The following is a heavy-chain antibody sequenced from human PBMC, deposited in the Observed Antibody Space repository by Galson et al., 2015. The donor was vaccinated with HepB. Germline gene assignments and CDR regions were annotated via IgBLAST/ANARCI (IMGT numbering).Heavy chain of an antibody. J-gene: IGHJ4*02. CDR2: ISSSSSTI. V-gene: IGHV3-48*02. CDR3: ARDGGEFDSSGYYGY. D-gene: IGHD3-22*01. CDR1: GFTFSSYS. Sequence: SLRLSCAASGFTFSSYSMNWVRQAPGKGLEWVSYISSSSSTIYYADSVKGRFTISRDNAKNSLYLQMNSLRDEDTAVYYCARDGGEFDSSGYYGYWGQGTLVTVSS.